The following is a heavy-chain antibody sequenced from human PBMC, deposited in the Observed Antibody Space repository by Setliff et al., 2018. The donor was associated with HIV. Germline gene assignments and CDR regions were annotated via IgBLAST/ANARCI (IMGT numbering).Heavy chain of an antibody. CDR2: IIHSGRT. V-gene: IGHV4-34*12. D-gene: IGHD2-8*02. Sequence: SETLSLTCAVYGGSFSDYYWTWIRQPPGKGLEWIGEIIHSGRTNFRPSLRSRVTMSRDTSKNQFSLKLSSVTAADTAVYYCARATATYWYSIPRDYIYHMDVWGEGTTVTVSS. CDR3: ARATATYWYSIPRDYIYHMDV. J-gene: IGHJ6*03. CDR1: GGSFSDYY.